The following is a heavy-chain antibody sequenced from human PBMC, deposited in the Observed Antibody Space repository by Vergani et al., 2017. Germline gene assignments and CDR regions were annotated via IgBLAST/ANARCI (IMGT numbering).Heavy chain of an antibody. CDR1: GFTFDDYA. Sequence: EVQLVESGGGLVQPGRSLRLSCAASGFTFDDYAMHWVRQAPGKGLEWVSGISWNSGSIGYADSVKGRFTISRDNAKNSLYLQMNSLRAEDTALYYCAKVTMVAVAGPTGDYWGQGTLVTVSS. V-gene: IGHV3-9*01. J-gene: IGHJ4*02. CDR3: AKVTMVAVAGPTGDY. CDR2: ISWNSGSI. D-gene: IGHD6-19*01.